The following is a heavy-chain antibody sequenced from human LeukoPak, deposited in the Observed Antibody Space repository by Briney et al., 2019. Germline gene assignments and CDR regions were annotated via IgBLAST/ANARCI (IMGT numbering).Heavy chain of an antibody. V-gene: IGHV1-24*01. Sequence: ASVKVSCKVSGYTLTELSMHWVRQAPGKGLEWMGGFDPEDGEIIYAQKFQGRVTMTEDTSTDTAYMELSSLRSEDTAVYYCATQAWRDTAYDYWGQGTLVTVSS. CDR3: ATQAWRDTAYDY. D-gene: IGHD5-18*01. J-gene: IGHJ4*02. CDR2: FDPEDGEI. CDR1: GYTLTELS.